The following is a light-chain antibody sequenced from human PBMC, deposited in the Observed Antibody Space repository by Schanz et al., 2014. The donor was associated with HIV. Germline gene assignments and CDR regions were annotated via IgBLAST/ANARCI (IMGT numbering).Light chain of an antibody. CDR3: QQCSSWPGT. CDR1: QSVSSN. J-gene: IGKJ1*01. CDR2: DTS. Sequence: EIVMTQSPATLSVSPGERATLSCRASQSVSSNLAWYQQKPGQAPRLLIYDTSTRATGMPARFSGNGSGAEFTLTINSLEPEDFAVYYCQQCSSWPGTFGQGTKVEIK. V-gene: IGKV3-15*01.